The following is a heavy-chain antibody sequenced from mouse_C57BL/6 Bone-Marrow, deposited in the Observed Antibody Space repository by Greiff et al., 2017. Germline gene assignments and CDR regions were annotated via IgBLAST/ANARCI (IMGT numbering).Heavy chain of an antibody. Sequence: EVKLMESGGGLVKPGGSLKLSCAASGFTFSSYAMSWVRQTPEKRLEWVATISDGGSYTYYPDNVKGRFTISRDNAKNNLYLQMSHLKSEDIAMYYCASLGGFAYWGQGTLVTVSA. CDR2: ISDGGSYT. V-gene: IGHV5-4*03. CDR1: GFTFSSYA. CDR3: ASLGGFAY. D-gene: IGHD4-1*01. J-gene: IGHJ3*01.